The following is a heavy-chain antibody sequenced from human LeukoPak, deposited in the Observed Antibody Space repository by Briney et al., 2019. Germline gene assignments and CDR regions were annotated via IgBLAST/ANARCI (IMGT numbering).Heavy chain of an antibody. V-gene: IGHV3-7*04. J-gene: IGHJ4*02. Sequence: GGSLRLSCVASGFPFSSYWMTWVRQAPGKGLEWVANIKQDGSKKSYVDSVRGRFTISRDNAKNSLYLQMNSLRAEDTAIYYCTRVGYIDEGIDYWGQGTLVTVSS. CDR1: GFPFSSYW. CDR3: TRVGYIDEGIDY. D-gene: IGHD5-24*01. CDR2: IKQDGSKK.